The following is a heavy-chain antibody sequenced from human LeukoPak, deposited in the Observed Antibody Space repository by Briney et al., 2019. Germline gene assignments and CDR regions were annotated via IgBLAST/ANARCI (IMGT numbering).Heavy chain of an antibody. CDR2: INHSGST. D-gene: IGHD2-21*01. J-gene: IGHJ5*02. CDR3: ARRQQTGGDDWLANWFDP. V-gene: IGHV4-34*01. CDR1: GGSFSGYY. Sequence: SETLSLTCAVYGGSFSGYYWSWIRQPPGKGLEWIGEINHSGSTNYNPSLESRVTISVDTSKNQFSLKLNSVTAADTAFYYCARRQQTGGDDWLANWFDPWGQGTLVTVSS.